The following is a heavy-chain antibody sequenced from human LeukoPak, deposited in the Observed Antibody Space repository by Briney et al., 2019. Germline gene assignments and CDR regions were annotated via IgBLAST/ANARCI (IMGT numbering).Heavy chain of an antibody. Sequence: SETLSLTCTVSGGSISSYYWSWIRQPPGKGLEWIGYIYYSGSTNYNPSLKSRVTISVDTSKNQFSLKLSSVTAADTAVYYCARQYSSSWYSYWFDPWGQGTLVTVSP. V-gene: IGHV4-59*08. CDR1: GGSISSYY. CDR2: IYYSGST. D-gene: IGHD6-13*01. J-gene: IGHJ5*02. CDR3: ARQYSSSWYSYWFDP.